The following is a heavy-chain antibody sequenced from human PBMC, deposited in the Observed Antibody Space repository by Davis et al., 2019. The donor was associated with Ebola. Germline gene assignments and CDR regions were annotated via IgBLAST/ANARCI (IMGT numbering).Heavy chain of an antibody. V-gene: IGHV1-3*01. Sequence: KFQGRVTITRDTSATTAYMELSSLRSEDTAVFYCARGGSYYSFFDYWGQGTLVTVSS. CDR3: ARGGSYYSFFDY. D-gene: IGHD1-26*01. J-gene: IGHJ4*02.